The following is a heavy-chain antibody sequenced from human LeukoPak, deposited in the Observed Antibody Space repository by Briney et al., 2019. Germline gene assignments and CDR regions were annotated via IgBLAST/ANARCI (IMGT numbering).Heavy chain of an antibody. V-gene: IGHV3-30*14. Sequence: GGSLRLSCAASGFTFSSYAMHWVRQAPGKGLEWVAVISYDGSNKYYADSVKGRFTISRDNSKNTLYLQMNSLRAEDTAVYYCARVRYGDYFDYWGQGTLVTVSS. CDR1: GFTFSSYA. CDR3: ARVRYGDYFDY. CDR2: ISYDGSNK. J-gene: IGHJ4*02. D-gene: IGHD4-17*01.